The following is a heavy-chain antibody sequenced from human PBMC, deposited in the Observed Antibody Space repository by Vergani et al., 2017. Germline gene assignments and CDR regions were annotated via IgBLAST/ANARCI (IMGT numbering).Heavy chain of an antibody. CDR3: AKDLSGNSGEDY. CDR1: GFTFSSYG. CDR2: ISYDGSNK. Sequence: QVQLVESGGGVVQPGRSLRLSCAASGFTFSSYGMHWVRQAPGKGLEWVAVISYDGSNKYYADSVKGRFTISRDNSKNTLYLQMNSLRAEDTAVYYCAKDLSGNSGEDYWGQGTLVTVSS. V-gene: IGHV3-30*18. J-gene: IGHJ4*02. D-gene: IGHD4-23*01.